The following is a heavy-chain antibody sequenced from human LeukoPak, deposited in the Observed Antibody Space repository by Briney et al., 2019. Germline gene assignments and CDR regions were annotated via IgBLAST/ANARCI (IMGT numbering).Heavy chain of an antibody. V-gene: IGHV4-4*02. Sequence: SETLSLTCAVSGGSISSSNWWSWVRQPPGKGLEWIGEIYHSGSTNYNPSLKSRVTISEDTSKNQFSLKLSSVTAADTAVYYCARGSSSSGQFDYWGQGTLVTVSS. J-gene: IGHJ4*02. CDR1: GGSISSSNW. CDR2: IYHSGST. CDR3: ARGSSSSGQFDY. D-gene: IGHD6-6*01.